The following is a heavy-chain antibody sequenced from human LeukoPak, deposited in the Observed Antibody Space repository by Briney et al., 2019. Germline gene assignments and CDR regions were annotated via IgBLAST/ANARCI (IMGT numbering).Heavy chain of an antibody. D-gene: IGHD5-24*01. CDR2: ITNSGNSK. J-gene: IGHJ5*02. CDR3: ARGSNYDP. Sequence: GGSLRLSCAASEFTFSSYSMNWVRQAPGKGLEWVSYITNSGNSKSYADSVKGRFTISRDNTKNSLYLQMNGLRAEDTAVYYCARGSNYDPWGQGTLVTVSS. CDR1: EFTFSSYS. V-gene: IGHV3-48*01.